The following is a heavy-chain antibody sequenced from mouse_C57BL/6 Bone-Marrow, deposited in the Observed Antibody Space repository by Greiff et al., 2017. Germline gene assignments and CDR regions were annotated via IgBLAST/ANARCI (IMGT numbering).Heavy chain of an antibody. CDR1: GYTFTSYW. CDR2: IYPGSGST. D-gene: IGHD1-1*01. J-gene: IGHJ4*01. CDR3: ARCGYYGSNAMGY. Sequence: VQLQQPGAELVKPGASVKMSCKASGYTFTSYWITWVKQRPGQGLEWIGDIYPGSGSTNYTEKFKRKATLTVDTSSSTAYLQLSSLTSEDSAVYYGARCGYYGSNAMGYWGQGTSVTVSS. V-gene: IGHV1-55*01.